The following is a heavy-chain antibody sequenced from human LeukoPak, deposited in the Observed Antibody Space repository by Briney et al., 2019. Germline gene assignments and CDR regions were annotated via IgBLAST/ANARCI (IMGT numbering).Heavy chain of an antibody. CDR3: ARIQLFHGDFDY. D-gene: IGHD3-10*02. Sequence: GSLRLSCVASGFPFSSYWMTWVRQAPGKGLEWVANIKQDGSKKSYVDSVKGRFTISRDNAKNSLHLQMDSLRAEDTAVYYCARIQLFHGDFDYWGQGTPVTVSS. V-gene: IGHV3-7*03. CDR1: GFPFSSYW. J-gene: IGHJ4*02. CDR2: IKQDGSKK.